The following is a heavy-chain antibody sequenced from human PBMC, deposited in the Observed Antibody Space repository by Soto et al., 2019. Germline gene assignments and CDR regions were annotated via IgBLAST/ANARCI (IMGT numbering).Heavy chain of an antibody. V-gene: IGHV3-23*01. J-gene: IGHJ4*02. D-gene: IGHD5-12*01. CDR2: ISASGGET. Sequence: EVQLLESGGGLVQPGGSLRLSCAASGFTFSSHAMIWVRQAPGKGLEWVSRISASGGETYYTDSVKGRFNVSRDDSQNTLYLQMNSLRVEDTAVYYCAKRAGYDVDYWGQGYLVTVSS. CDR1: GFTFSSHA. CDR3: AKRAGYDVDY.